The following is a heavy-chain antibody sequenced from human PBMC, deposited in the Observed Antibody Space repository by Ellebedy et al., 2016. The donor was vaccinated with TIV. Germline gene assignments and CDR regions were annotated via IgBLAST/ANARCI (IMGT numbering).Heavy chain of an antibody. V-gene: IGHV3-21*01. D-gene: IGHD1-26*01. J-gene: IGHJ4*02. Sequence: PGGSLRLSCAASGFTFSSYSMNLVRQAPGKGLEWVSSISSSSSYIYYAGSVNGRFTISRDNAKNSLYLQMNSLRAEDTAVYYCARDAASESHVLEFDYWGQGTLVTVSS. CDR3: ARDAASESHVLEFDY. CDR2: ISSSSSYI. CDR1: GFTFSSYS.